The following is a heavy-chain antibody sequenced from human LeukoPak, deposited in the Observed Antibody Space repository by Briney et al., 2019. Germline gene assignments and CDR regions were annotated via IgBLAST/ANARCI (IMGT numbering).Heavy chain of an antibody. Sequence: GGSLRLSCAASGFTFSSYSMNWVRQAPGKGLEWVSSISSSSSYIYYADSVKGRFTISRDNAKNSLYLQMNSLRAEDTAVYYCARGPKGSTATTHFYYYGMDVWGKGTTVTVSS. J-gene: IGHJ6*04. CDR2: ISSSSSYI. D-gene: IGHD5-18*01. CDR1: GFTFSSYS. CDR3: ARGPKGSTATTHFYYYGMDV. V-gene: IGHV3-21*01.